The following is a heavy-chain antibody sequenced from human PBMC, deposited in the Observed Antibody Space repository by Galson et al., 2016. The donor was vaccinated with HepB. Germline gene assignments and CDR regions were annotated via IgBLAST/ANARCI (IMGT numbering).Heavy chain of an antibody. CDR2: MYYSGST. CDR1: GGSISNKNYY. D-gene: IGHD1-26*01. J-gene: IGHJ4*02. Sequence: SETLSLTCTVSGGSISNKNYYWGWIRQPPGKGLEWIGTMYYSGSTYYNPSLKSRVTISVDTSKNQFSLKLTSVTAADTAIYYCARHFATRGTYWPNYFDYWGQGVLVTASS. V-gene: IGHV4-39*01. CDR3: ARHFATRGTYWPNYFDY.